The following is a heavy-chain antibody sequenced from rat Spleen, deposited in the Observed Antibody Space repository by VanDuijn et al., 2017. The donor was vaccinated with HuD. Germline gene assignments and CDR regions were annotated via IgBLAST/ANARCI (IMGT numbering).Heavy chain of an antibody. CDR1: GFTFSDYY. V-gene: IGHV5-27*01. J-gene: IGHJ2*01. CDR2: ISTSGGST. Sequence: EVQLVESGGDLVQPGRSLKLSCAASGFTFSDYYMAWVRQAPKKGLEWVASISTSGGSTYYRDSVKGRFTISRDNAKSTLYLQMDSLRSEDTATYYCTTAWVLNYWGQGVMVTVSS. D-gene: IGHD1-7*01. CDR3: TTAWVLNY.